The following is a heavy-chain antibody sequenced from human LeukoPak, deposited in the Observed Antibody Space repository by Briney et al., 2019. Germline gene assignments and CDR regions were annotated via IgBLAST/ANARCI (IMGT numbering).Heavy chain of an antibody. J-gene: IGHJ4*02. CDR3: ARRSYDSGNYYYFDS. V-gene: IGHV4-4*07. CDR1: GGSIGSYY. D-gene: IGHD3-10*01. CDR2: IYNSGST. Sequence: SETLSLTCTVSGGSIGSYYWSWIRQTAEKGLEWIGHIYNSGSTNYNPSLKSRVTMSVDTSKNQFSLKLSSVTAADTAVYYCARRSYDSGNYYYFDSWGQGTLVTVSS.